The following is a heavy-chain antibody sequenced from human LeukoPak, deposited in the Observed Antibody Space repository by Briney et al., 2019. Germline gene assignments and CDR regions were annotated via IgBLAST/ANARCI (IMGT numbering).Heavy chain of an antibody. CDR3: ANVLWFGELFFDY. CDR1: GFTFDDYA. CDR2: ISWNSGSI. J-gene: IGHJ4*02. D-gene: IGHD3-10*01. V-gene: IGHV3-9*01. Sequence: GRSLRLSCAASGFTFDDYAMHWVRQAPGKGLEWVSGISWNSGSIGYADSVKGRFTISRDNAKNSLYLQMNSLRAEDTAIYYCANVLWFGELFFDYWGQGTLVTVSS.